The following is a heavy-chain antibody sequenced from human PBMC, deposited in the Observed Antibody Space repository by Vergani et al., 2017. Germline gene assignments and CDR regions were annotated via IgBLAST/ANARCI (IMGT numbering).Heavy chain of an antibody. V-gene: IGHV3-74*03. D-gene: IGHD3-9*01. Sequence: DVHLAESGGGFFQPGGSLRLPCSASGFPFHSYWMHWVRQVPGKGLLWVSRIKSDGSITAYADSVKGRFTISRDNAQNTLYLQMNSLRVEDTGVYYCARDRCIETCYMYNWLDSWGQGTLVTVSS. J-gene: IGHJ5*01. CDR2: IKSDGSIT. CDR1: GFPFHSYW. CDR3: ARDRCIETCYMYNWLDS.